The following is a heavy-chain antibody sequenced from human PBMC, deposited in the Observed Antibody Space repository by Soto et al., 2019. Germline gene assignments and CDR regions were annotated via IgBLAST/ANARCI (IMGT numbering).Heavy chain of an antibody. D-gene: IGHD6-13*01. CDR3: AKDLGYSSSAGDY. J-gene: IGHJ4*02. CDR1: GFTFSSYA. CDR2: IGGSGAST. V-gene: IGHV3-23*01. Sequence: EVQLLESGGGLVQPGGSLRLSCAASGFTFSSYAMSWVRQAPGKGLEWVSAIGGSGASTYYADSVTGRFTISRHNSKNTLYLQMNSLRAEDTAVYHCAKDLGYSSSAGDYWGQGTLVTVSS.